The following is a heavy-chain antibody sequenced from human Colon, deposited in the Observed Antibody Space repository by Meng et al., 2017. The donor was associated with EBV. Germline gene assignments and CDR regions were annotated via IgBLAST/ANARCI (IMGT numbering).Heavy chain of an antibody. CDR3: ASGRKYCSSTSCYGQFDY. J-gene: IGHJ4*02. CDR1: GGSSSSSNW. D-gene: IGHD2-2*01. Sequence: QVSLQGSGPGLVKPSGTRVLCCATPGGSSSSSNWVSWVRQPPGKGLEWIGEIYHSGSTNYNPSLKSRVTISVDKSKNQFSLKLSSVTAADTAVYYCASGRKYCSSTSCYGQFDYWGQGTLVTVSS. V-gene: IGHV4-4*02. CDR2: IYHSGST.